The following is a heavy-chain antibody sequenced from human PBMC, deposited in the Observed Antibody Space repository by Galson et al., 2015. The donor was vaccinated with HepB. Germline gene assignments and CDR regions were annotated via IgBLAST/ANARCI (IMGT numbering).Heavy chain of an antibody. CDR1: GYSFTSYW. D-gene: IGHD2-21*01. J-gene: IGHJ3*02. V-gene: IGHV5-51*01. CDR3: ARVGALAYCGGDCYHIIGAFDI. CDR2: IYPGDSDT. Sequence: QSGAEVKKPGESLKISCKGSGYSFTSYWIGWVRQMPGKGLEWMGIIYPGDSDTRYSPSFQGQVTISADKSISTAYLQWSSLKASDTAMHYCARVGALAYCGGDCYHIIGAFDIWGQGTMVTVSS.